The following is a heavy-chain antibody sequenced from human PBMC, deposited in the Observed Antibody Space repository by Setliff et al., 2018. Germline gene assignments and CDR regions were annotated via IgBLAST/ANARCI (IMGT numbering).Heavy chain of an antibody. CDR3: ARVADGSGSFYLGFYY. CDR2: IFHSGST. V-gene: IGHV4-31*03. CDR1: GDSISSGSYY. Sequence: PSETLSLTCTVSGDSISSGSYYWNWIRQHPEKGLEWLGYIFHSGSTHYNSSLKSRITISIYTSKNHFSLELNSVPAADSAVYYCARVADGSGSFYLGFYYWCQGILVTVSS. D-gene: IGHD3-10*01. J-gene: IGHJ4*02.